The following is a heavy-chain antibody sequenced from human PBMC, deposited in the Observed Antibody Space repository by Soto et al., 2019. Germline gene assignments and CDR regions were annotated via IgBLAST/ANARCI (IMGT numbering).Heavy chain of an antibody. V-gene: IGHV4-31*03. CDR2: IYYSGST. D-gene: IGHD2-21*02. CDR1: GGSISSGGYY. J-gene: IGHJ2*01. Sequence: PSETLSLTCTVSGGSISSGGYYWSWIRQHPGKGLEWIGYIYYSGSTYYNPSLKSRVTISVDTSKNQFSLKLSSVTAADTAVYYCARSGRYCGGDCYLLRYWYFDLWGRGTLVPVSS. CDR3: ARSGRYCGGDCYLLRYWYFDL.